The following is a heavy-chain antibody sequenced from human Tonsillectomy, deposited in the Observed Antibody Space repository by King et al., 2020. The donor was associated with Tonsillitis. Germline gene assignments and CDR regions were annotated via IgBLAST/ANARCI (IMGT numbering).Heavy chain of an antibody. CDR3: TRVSTMIVVVPDY. Sequence: VQLVESGGGLVQPGRSLRLSCTASGFTFGDYAMSWVRQAPGKGLEWISFIRSKAVGATTEYAASLKGRFTISRDDSESIAYLQMNSLKTEDTAVYFCTRVSTMIVVVPDYWGQGTLVTVSS. CDR1: GFTFGDYA. J-gene: IGHJ4*02. D-gene: IGHD3-22*01. V-gene: IGHV3-49*04. CDR2: IRSKAVGATT.